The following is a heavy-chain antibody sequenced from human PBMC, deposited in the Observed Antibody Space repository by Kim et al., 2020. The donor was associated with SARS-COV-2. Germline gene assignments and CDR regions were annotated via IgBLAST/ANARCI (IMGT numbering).Heavy chain of an antibody. CDR1: GYSFTSYW. J-gene: IGHJ5*02. V-gene: IGHV5-10-1*01. D-gene: IGHD2-15*01. CDR2: IDPSDSYT. CDR3: ARHTAPDIVVVVAATRRQNWFDP. Sequence: GESLKISCKGSGYSFTSYWISWVRQMPGKGLEWMGRIDPSDSYTNYSPSFQGHVTISADKSISTAYLQWSSLKASDTAMYYCARHTAPDIVVVVAATRRQNWFDPWGQGTLVTVSS.